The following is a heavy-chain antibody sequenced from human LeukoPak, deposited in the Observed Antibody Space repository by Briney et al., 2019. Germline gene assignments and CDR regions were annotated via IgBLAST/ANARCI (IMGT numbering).Heavy chain of an antibody. J-gene: IGHJ4*02. D-gene: IGHD3-22*01. CDR2: IWYDGSNK. V-gene: IGHV3-33*06. CDR1: GFTLSNYG. Sequence: PGGSLRLSCAASGFTLSNYGMHWVRQAPGKGLEWVAVIWYDGSNKYYADSVKGRFTISRDNSKNTLYLQMNSLRVEDTAVYYCVKDSDYDTSGHFDYWGQGTLVTVSS. CDR3: VKDSDYDTSGHFDY.